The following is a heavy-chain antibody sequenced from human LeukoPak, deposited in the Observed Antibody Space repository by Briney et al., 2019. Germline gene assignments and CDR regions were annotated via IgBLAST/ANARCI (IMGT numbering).Heavy chain of an antibody. D-gene: IGHD2-15*01. V-gene: IGHV4-4*07. Sequence: SETLSLTCTVSGGSISSYYWSWIWQPAGPGLGWIWRIYTSGSTNYNPSLKSRVTMSVDTSKNQFSLKLSSVTAADTAVYYCARTNGVYCSGGSCPNWFDPWGQGTLVTVSS. J-gene: IGHJ5*02. CDR1: GGSISSYY. CDR2: IYTSGST. CDR3: ARTNGVYCSGGSCPNWFDP.